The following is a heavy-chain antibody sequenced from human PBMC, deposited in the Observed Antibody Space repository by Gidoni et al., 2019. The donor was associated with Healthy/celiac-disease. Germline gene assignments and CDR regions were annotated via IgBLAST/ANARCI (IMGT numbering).Heavy chain of an antibody. CDR1: GFPSGSYC. CDR3: ARDLLVVGAIRSAYYFDY. Sequence: EVQLVESGGGLVQPGGSLRLSCAAPGFPSGSYCMNWVRQAPGKGLEWVSYISSSSSTIYYADSVKGRFTISRDNAKNSLYLQMNSLRDEDTAVYYCARDLLVVGAIRSAYYFDYWGQGTLVTVSS. V-gene: IGHV3-48*02. D-gene: IGHD1-26*01. J-gene: IGHJ4*02. CDR2: ISSSSSTI.